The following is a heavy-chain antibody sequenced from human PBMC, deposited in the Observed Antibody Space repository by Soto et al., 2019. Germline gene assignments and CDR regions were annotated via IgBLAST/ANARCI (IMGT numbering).Heavy chain of an antibody. CDR3: ARARLYSSGWYDLGAFDI. V-gene: IGHV6-1*01. CDR1: GDSVSSNSAA. Sequence: QTLSLTCAISGDSVSSNSAAWNWIRQSPSRGLEWLGRTYYRSKWYNDYAVSVKSRITINPDTSKNQFSLQLNSVTPEDTAVYYCARARLYSSGWYDLGAFDIWGQGTMVTVSS. D-gene: IGHD6-19*01. J-gene: IGHJ3*02. CDR2: TYYRSKWYN.